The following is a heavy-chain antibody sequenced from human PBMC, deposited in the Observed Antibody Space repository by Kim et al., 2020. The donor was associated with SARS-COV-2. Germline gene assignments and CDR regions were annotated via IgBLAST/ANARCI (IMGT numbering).Heavy chain of an antibody. CDR3: ANFES. J-gene: IGHJ4*02. CDR2: SDGSNK. V-gene: IGHV3-33*06. Sequence: SDGSNKYYTSSVKGRFNNSRDNSKDMLYLQRNSLRAEDTAVYYCANFESWGQGTLVTVSS.